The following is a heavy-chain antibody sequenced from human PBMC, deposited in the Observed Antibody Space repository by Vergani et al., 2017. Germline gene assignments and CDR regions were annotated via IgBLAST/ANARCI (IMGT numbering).Heavy chain of an antibody. V-gene: IGHV3-74*01. Sequence: EVQLVESGGGLVQPGGSLRLSCAASGFTFSSYWMHWVRQAPGKGLVWVSRINSDGSSTSYADSVKGRFTISRDNAKNTLYLQMNSLRAEDTAVYYCARGVYCSSTCYTVLYMDVWGKGTTVTVSS. CDR1: GFTFSSYW. D-gene: IGHD2-2*01. CDR2: INSDGSST. CDR3: ARGVYCSSTCYTVLYMDV. J-gene: IGHJ6*03.